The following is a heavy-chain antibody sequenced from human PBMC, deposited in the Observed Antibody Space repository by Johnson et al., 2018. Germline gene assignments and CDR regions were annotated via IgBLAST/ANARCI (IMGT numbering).Heavy chain of an antibody. Sequence: EVQLVETGGGLVKPGGSLRLSCAASGFTFSSYSMNWVRQAPGKGLEWVSFISSSSSDIYYADSVKGRFTISRDNAKKSLYLQMNSLRAEDTDVYYCAKDQRYYYYYYGMDVWGQGTTVTVSS. J-gene: IGHJ6*02. CDR3: AKDQRYYYYYYGMDV. CDR2: ISSSSSDI. D-gene: IGHD6-25*01. V-gene: IGHV3-21*01. CDR1: GFTFSSYS.